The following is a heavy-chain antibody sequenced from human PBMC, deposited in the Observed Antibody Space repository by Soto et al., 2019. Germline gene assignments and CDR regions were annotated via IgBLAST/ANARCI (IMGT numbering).Heavy chain of an antibody. Sequence: EVQLVESGGGLVQPGGSLRLSCSASGFTFSNYAMHWVRQAPGKGLEYVSAISSNGGSTYYADSVKGRFTISRDNSKNTLYLQIRSLRGEDAAEYYFLKGCGFSGRVVVVSGYDYWGQGTLVTVSS. V-gene: IGHV3-64D*08. CDR3: LKGCGFSGRVVVVSGYDY. CDR1: GFTFSNYA. J-gene: IGHJ4*02. D-gene: IGHD5-12*01. CDR2: ISSNGGST.